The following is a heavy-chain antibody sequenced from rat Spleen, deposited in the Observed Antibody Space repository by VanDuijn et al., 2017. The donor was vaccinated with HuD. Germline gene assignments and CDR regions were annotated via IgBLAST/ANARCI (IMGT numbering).Heavy chain of an antibody. V-gene: IGHV2-47*01. CDR3: ARDLDY. Sequence: QVQLTESGPGLVQPSQTLSLTCTVSGLSLTSNSVSWIRQPPGKGLEWMGVMWSGGSTDYNSALNSRLSISRDPSKNQVFVKMNSLQSEDTTTYFCARDLDYWGQGVMVTVSS. J-gene: IGHJ2*01. D-gene: IGHD2-1*01. CDR1: GLSLTSNS. CDR2: MWSGGST.